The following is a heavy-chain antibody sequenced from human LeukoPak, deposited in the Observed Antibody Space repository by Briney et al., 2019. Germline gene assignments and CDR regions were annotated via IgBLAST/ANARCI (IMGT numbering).Heavy chain of an antibody. CDR3: ANDYRSGSLHDF. CDR1: GFAFSSYA. Sequence: GGSLRLSCAASGFAFSSYAMSWVRQPPGKGLEWVSVISRRDEYTYYADSVRGRFTISRDNSKNTLYLQMNTLRAEDTAVYYCANDYRSGSLHDFWGQGTLVTVS. V-gene: IGHV3-23*01. CDR2: ISRRDEYT. J-gene: IGHJ4*02. D-gene: IGHD3-10*01.